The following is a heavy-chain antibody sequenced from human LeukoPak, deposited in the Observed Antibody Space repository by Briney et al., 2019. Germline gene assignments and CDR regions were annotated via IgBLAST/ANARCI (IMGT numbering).Heavy chain of an antibody. Sequence: ASVKVSCKASGYRLTSYSISWVRQAPGQGLEWVGWISSYNGKTNYGQNVQGRVNMTTDTSTSTAYMELRSLRSDDTAIYYCARNYDSSKDGNDYWGQGTLVTVSS. J-gene: IGHJ4*02. V-gene: IGHV1-18*01. CDR2: ISSYNGKT. D-gene: IGHD3-22*01. CDR3: ARNYDSSKDGNDY. CDR1: GYRLTSYS.